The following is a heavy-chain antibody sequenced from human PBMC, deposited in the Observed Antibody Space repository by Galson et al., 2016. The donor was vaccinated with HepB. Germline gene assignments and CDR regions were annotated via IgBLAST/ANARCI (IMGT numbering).Heavy chain of an antibody. J-gene: IGHJ4*02. Sequence: SVKVSCKASGDIFSSYAISWVRQAPGQGLEWMGGIIPIFGTANYAQKFRGRVTITADESTSTAYMELSSLRSEDTAVYYCARVTIPRNYDFWSGYSFDYWGQGTLVTVSS. CDR2: IIPIFGTA. CDR3: ARVTIPRNYDFWSGYSFDY. CDR1: GDIFSSYA. D-gene: IGHD3-3*01. V-gene: IGHV1-69*13.